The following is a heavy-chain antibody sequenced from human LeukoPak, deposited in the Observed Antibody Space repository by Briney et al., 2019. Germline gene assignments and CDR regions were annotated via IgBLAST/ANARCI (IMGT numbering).Heavy chain of an antibody. CDR3: ARRVWSGYCSGGSCYSSYYYYMDV. Sequence: PSETLSLTCSVSGASISSGSNYWGWIRQPPGKTLEWIGSIYYSGSTYYNPSLKSRVTISVDTSKNQFSLKLSSVTAADTAVYYCARRVWSGYCSGGSCYSSYYYYMDVWGKGTTVTISS. CDR1: GASISSGSNY. J-gene: IGHJ6*03. D-gene: IGHD2-15*01. V-gene: IGHV4-39*01. CDR2: IYYSGST.